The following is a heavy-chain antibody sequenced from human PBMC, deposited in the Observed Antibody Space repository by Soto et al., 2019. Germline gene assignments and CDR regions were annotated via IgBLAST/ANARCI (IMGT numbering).Heavy chain of an antibody. J-gene: IGHJ4*02. D-gene: IGHD1-26*01. CDR1: GCSISSSNW. Sequence: SETLSLTCAVSGCSISSSNWWGWIRQPPGKGLEWIGYIYYSGTTYHNPSLKSRVTMSVDTSKNQFSLKLTSVTAVDTAVYYCARREIQGPIDYWGQGTLVTVSS. CDR2: IYYSGTT. CDR3: ARREIQGPIDY. V-gene: IGHV4-28*01.